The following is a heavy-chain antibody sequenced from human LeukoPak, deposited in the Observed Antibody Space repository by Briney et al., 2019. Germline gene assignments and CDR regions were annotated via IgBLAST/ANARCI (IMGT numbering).Heavy chain of an antibody. V-gene: IGHV4-59*01. CDR3: ARGGSSGWYWFDP. CDR2: IYYSGST. CDR1: GGSISSYY. J-gene: IGHJ5*02. D-gene: IGHD6-19*01. Sequence: SETLSLTCTVSGGSISSYYWSWIRQPPGKGQEWIGYIYYSGSTNYNPSLKSRVTISVDTSKNQFSLKLSSVTAADTAVYYCARGGSSGWYWFDPWGQGTLVTVSS.